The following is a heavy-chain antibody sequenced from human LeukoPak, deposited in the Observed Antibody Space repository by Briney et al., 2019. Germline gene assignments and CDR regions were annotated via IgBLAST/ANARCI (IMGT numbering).Heavy chain of an antibody. J-gene: IGHJ4*02. Sequence: KPSETLSITCTVSGGSINSYFWSWIRQPPGKGLEWTGYIYYSGSTNYNPSLKSRVSISIDTSKTQFSLKLSSVTAADTGVYYCARTGPGGYWGQGTLVTVSS. CDR1: GGSINSYF. CDR3: ARTGPGGY. CDR2: IYYSGST. V-gene: IGHV4-59*08. D-gene: IGHD1-14*01.